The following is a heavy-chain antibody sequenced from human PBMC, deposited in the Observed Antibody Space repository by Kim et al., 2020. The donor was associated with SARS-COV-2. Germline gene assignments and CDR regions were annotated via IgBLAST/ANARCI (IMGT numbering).Heavy chain of an antibody. CDR3: ARDPGAARYFGMDV. CDR1: GFTFSSYS. J-gene: IGHJ6*02. D-gene: IGHD6-6*01. CDR2: ISSSSSYI. V-gene: IGHV3-21*01. Sequence: GGSLRLSCAASGFTFSSYSMNWVRQAPGKGLEWVASISSSSSYIYYADSVKGRFTISRDNAKNSLYLQMNSLRAEDTAVYYCARDPGAARYFGMDVWGQGTTVTVSS.